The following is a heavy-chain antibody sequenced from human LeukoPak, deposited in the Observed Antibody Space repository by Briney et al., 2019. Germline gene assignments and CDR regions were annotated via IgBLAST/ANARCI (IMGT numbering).Heavy chain of an antibody. D-gene: IGHD2-2*01. J-gene: IGHJ6*03. Sequence: ASAKVSCKASGYTFTGYYMHWVRQAPGQGLEWMGIINPSGGSTSYAQKFQGRVTMTRDTSTSTVYMELSSLRSEDTAVYYCARAGYCSSTSCPTAYYMDVWGKGTTVTVSS. V-gene: IGHV1-46*01. CDR2: INPSGGST. CDR3: ARAGYCSSTSCPTAYYMDV. CDR1: GYTFTGYY.